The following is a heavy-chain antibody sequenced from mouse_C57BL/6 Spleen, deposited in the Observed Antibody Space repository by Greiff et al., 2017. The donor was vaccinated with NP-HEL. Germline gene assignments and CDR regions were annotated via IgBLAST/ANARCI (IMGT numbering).Heavy chain of an antibody. Sequence: VQLQQSGPELVKPGASVKISCKASGYAFSSSWMNWVKQRPGKGLEWIGRIYPGDGDTNYNGKFKGKATLTADKPSSTAYMQLSSLTSEDSAVYFCAREIYYAMDYWGQGTSVTVSS. CDR3: AREIYYAMDY. CDR2: IYPGDGDT. CDR1: GYAFSSSW. V-gene: IGHV1-82*01. J-gene: IGHJ4*01.